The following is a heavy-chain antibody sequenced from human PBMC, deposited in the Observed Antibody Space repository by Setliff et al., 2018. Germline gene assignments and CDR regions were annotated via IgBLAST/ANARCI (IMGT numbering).Heavy chain of an antibody. J-gene: IGHJ4*02. CDR2: IMAIFGPA. D-gene: IGHD5-18*01. CDR1: GGTFSSYG. V-gene: IGHV1-69*05. Sequence: GASVKVSCKASGGTFSSYGIAWVRQAPGQGLEWMGGIMAIFGPANYAQMFQGRVTITTDESTSTAYMELSSLRSEDTAVYYCARAVGAAMVTWYFDYWGQGTLVTVSS. CDR3: ARAVGAAMVTWYFDY.